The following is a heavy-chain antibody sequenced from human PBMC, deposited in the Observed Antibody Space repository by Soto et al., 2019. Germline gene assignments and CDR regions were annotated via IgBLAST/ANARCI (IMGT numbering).Heavy chain of an antibody. CDR1: GFTFSSYA. Sequence: GGSLRLSCAASGFTFSSYAMHWVRQAPGKGLEWVAVISYDGSNKYYADSVKGRFTISRDNSKNTLYLQMNSLRAEDTAVYYCARAPYCSSTSCYYSRGAFDIWGPGTMVTVSS. V-gene: IGHV3-30-3*01. J-gene: IGHJ3*02. D-gene: IGHD2-2*01. CDR2: ISYDGSNK. CDR3: ARAPYCSSTSCYYSRGAFDI.